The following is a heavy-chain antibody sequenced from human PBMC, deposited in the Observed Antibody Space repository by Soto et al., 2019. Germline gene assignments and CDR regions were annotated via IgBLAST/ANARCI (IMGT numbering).Heavy chain of an antibody. V-gene: IGHV3-73*02. J-gene: IGHJ4*02. CDR2: ISTKTTDYAT. D-gene: IGHD3-22*01. Sequence: EVQLVQSGGGLVQPGASLKLSCAASGFAFSGSAMNWVRQPPGKGLEWVGRISTKTTDYATDYGESVRGRFTITTDDSQTATYLQMNSLKMEDTAVYYCTRQLLFGHYELWGQGNLVVVSS. CDR1: GFAFSGSA. CDR3: TRQLLFGHYEL.